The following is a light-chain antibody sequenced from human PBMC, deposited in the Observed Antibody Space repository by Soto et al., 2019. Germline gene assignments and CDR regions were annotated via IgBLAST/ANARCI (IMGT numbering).Light chain of an antibody. CDR2: GND. CDR1: SSSIGSSY. CDR3: QSYDTTNRALVV. J-gene: IGLJ2*01. Sequence: NFMLTQPHSVSESPGKTVTISCTGSSSSIGSSYVQWYQQRPGSAPTTVIFGNDQRPSGVPARFSGSIDISSNSASLIISGLKIEDEGDYYCQSYDTTNRALVVFGAGTKVTVL. V-gene: IGLV6-57*02.